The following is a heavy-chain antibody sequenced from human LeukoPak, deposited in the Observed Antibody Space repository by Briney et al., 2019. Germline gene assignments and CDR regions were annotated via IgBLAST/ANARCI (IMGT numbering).Heavy chain of an antibody. D-gene: IGHD6-13*01. CDR1: GCTFSSYA. J-gene: IGHJ4*02. V-gene: IGHV1-69*13. Sequence: SVKVSCKASGCTFSSYAISWVRQAPGQGLEWMGRIIPIFGKSNYAQKFQGRVTITADQSTSTAYMQLSSLRSEDTAVYYCASPPYSSSWGYFDYWGQGTLVTVSS. CDR3: ASPPYSSSWGYFDY. CDR2: IIPIFGKS.